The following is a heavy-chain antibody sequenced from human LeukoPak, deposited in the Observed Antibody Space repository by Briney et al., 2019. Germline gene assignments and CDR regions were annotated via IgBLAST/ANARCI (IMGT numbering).Heavy chain of an antibody. Sequence: ASVKVSCKASGGTFSSYAISWVRQATGQGLEWMGWMNPNSGNTGYAQKFQGRVTMTRNTSISSAYMELSSLRSEDTAVYYCARQRGGSFPFDPWGQGTLVTVSS. J-gene: IGHJ5*02. V-gene: IGHV1-8*02. D-gene: IGHD2-15*01. CDR1: GGTFSSYA. CDR3: ARQRGGSFPFDP. CDR2: MNPNSGNT.